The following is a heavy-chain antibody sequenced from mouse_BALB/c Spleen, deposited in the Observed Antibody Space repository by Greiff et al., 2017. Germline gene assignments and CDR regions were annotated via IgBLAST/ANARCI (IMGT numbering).Heavy chain of an antibody. V-gene: IGHV5-6*01. CDR1: GFTFSSYG. CDR3: ARQGGSYGSSYYFDY. Sequence: EVQLVESGGDLVKPGGSLKLSCAASGFTFSSYGMSWVRQTPDKRLEWVATISSGGSYTYYPDSVKGRFTISRDNAKNTLYLQMSSLKSEDTAMYYCARQGGSYGSSYYFDYWGQGTTLTVSS. CDR2: ISSGGSYT. J-gene: IGHJ2*01. D-gene: IGHD1-1*01.